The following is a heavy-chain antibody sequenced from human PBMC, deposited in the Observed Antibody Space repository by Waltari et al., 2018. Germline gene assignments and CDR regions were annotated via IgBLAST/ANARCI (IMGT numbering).Heavy chain of an antibody. Sequence: EVQLVESGGGLVQPGGSLRLSCAASGFTFSSYWMSWVRQAPGKGLEGVANIKQDGSEKYYVDSVKGRFTISRDNAKNSLYLQMNSLRAEDTAVYYCARDIVVVTALQDYWGQGTLVTVSS. D-gene: IGHD2-21*02. CDR2: IKQDGSEK. J-gene: IGHJ4*02. CDR3: ARDIVVVTALQDY. V-gene: IGHV3-7*01. CDR1: GFTFSSYW.